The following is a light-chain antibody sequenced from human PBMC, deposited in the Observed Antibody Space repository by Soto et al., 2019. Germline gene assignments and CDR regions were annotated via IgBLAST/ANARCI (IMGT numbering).Light chain of an antibody. CDR2: LEVSGSY. V-gene: IGLV4-60*02. J-gene: IGLJ3*02. Sequence: QSVLTQSSSASASLGSSVKLNCTLSSGHSSYIIACHQLQPGKAPRYLMQLEVSGSYNHRSGVPGRFSGSSSGADRYLTIPNLHFEDAGDYYCETWDSNTPVFGGGTQLTVL. CDR3: ETWDSNTPV. CDR1: SGHSSYI.